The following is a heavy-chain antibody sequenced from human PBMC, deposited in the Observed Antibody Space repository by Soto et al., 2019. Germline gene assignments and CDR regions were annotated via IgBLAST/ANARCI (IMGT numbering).Heavy chain of an antibody. CDR1: GGYSNIGVYY. J-gene: IGHJ4*02. Sequence: SETLSLTCTVSGGYSNIGVYYWSGIRQHPGKGLEWIGYIYYSGSTFYNPSLKSRVTISFDTSKNQFSLKLNSVTAADTAVYYCARTAWHFFDYWGQGTLVTVSS. D-gene: IGHD3-3*02. CDR2: IYYSGST. V-gene: IGHV4-31*03. CDR3: ARTAWHFFDY.